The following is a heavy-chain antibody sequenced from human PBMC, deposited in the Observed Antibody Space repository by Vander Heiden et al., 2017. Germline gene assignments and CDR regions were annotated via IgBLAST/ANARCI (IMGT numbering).Heavy chain of an antibody. V-gene: IGHV3-15*01. Sequence: EAPLVESGGGLVTPGGSLRLSCDASGFAFSDAWMSWVRQAPGKGLEWGGRIRSKTDGGTTDYAAPVKGRFTISRDDSTNTLYLQMSSLKTDDTAVYYCTTDPEDLTPTKYNKNFAYWGQGTLVTVSS. CDR1: GFAFSDAW. D-gene: IGHD1-1*01. CDR3: TTDPEDLTPTKYNKNFAY. J-gene: IGHJ4*02. CDR2: IRSKTDGGTT.